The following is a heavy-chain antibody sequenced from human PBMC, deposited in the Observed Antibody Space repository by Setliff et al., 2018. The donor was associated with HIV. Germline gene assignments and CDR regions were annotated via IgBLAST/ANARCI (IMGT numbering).Heavy chain of an antibody. D-gene: IGHD3-10*01. CDR3: ARSMVRGAIGPQWSWFDP. V-gene: IGHV4-31*03. Sequence: PSETLSLTCTVSGGSIRSGDYYWSWIRQHPGKGLEWIGYIYHTGSVYYNPSLNGRVTMSVDTFKNQFSLKLNSVTAADTATYYCARSMVRGAIGPQWSWFDPWGQGTLVTVSS. CDR1: GGSIRSGDYY. CDR2: IYHTGSV. J-gene: IGHJ5*02.